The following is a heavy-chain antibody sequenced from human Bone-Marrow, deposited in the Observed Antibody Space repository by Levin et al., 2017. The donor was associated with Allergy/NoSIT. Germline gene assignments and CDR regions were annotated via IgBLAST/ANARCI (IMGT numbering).Heavy chain of an antibody. V-gene: IGHV6-1*01. CDR2: TYFRSQWYN. J-gene: IGHJ2*01. D-gene: IGHD1-14*01. CDR3: ARNPSEYFDL. CDR1: GDRVSSHSVS. Sequence: SQTLSLTCAISGDRVSSHSVSWNWIRQSPSRGLEWLGRTYFRSQWYNDYAVSVRSRITINPDTSKNQFSLQLNSVTPEDTAVYYCARNPSEYFDLWGRGTLVTVSS.